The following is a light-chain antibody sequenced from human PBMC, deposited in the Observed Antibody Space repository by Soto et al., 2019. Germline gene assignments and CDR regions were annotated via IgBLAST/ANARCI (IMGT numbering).Light chain of an antibody. V-gene: IGLV6-57*04. CDR3: RSYDSSIHGV. CDR1: SGSIASNY. J-gene: IGLJ3*02. Sequence: NFMLTQPHSVSESPGKTVTISCTRSSGSIASNYVQWYQQRPGSAPTTVIYEDNQRPSGVPDRFSGSIDSSSNSASLTISGLQTADEADYYCRSYDSSIHGVFVGGTKLTVL. CDR2: EDN.